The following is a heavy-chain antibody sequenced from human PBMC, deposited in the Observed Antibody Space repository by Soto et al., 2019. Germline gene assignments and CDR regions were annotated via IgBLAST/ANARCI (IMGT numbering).Heavy chain of an antibody. CDR1: GGTFSSYA. J-gene: IGHJ5*02. V-gene: IGHV1-69*06. CDR3: AREDTAMVLWFDP. D-gene: IGHD5-18*01. CDR2: IIPIFGTA. Sequence: GASVKVSCKASGGTFSSYAISWVRQAPGQGLEWMGGIIPIFGTANYAQKFQGRVTITADKSTSTAYMELSSLRSEDTAVYYCAREDTAMVLWFDPWGQRTLVTVSS.